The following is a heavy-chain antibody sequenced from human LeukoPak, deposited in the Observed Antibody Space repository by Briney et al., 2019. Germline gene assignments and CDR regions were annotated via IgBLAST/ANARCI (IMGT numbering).Heavy chain of an antibody. V-gene: IGHV4-59*12. Sequence: PSETLSLTCTVSGGSISSYYWSWIRQPPGKGLEWIGYIYYSGSTNYNPSLKSRVTISVDTSKNQFSLKLSSVTAADTAVYYCARDGVWELRPKYYYYGMDVWGQGTTVTVSS. CDR3: ARDGVWELRPKYYYYGMDV. CDR1: GGSISSYY. CDR2: IYYSGST. D-gene: IGHD1-26*01. J-gene: IGHJ6*02.